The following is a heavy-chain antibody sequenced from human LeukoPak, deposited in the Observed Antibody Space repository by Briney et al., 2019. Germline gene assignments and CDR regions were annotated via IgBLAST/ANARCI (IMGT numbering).Heavy chain of an antibody. Sequence: SVTVSCKACLYTFTGYYIHGLGQSPCQGLEWMGWINPNSGGTNYAPKFKGKATMTRDTSISTAYMELSRLRSDDTAVYYCARVGFTGAVAFWGQGTLVTVSS. V-gene: IGHV1-2*02. CDR1: LYTFTGYY. CDR2: INPNSGGT. D-gene: IGHD6-13*01. CDR3: ARVGFTGAVAF. J-gene: IGHJ4*02.